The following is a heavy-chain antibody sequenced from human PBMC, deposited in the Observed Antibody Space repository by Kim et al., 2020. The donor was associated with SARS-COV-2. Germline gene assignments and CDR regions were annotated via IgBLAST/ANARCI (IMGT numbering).Heavy chain of an antibody. D-gene: IGHD4-17*01. V-gene: IGHV3-9*01. CDR3: AKAVTVTAYYYYYGMDV. Sequence: VKGRFTISRDNAKNSLHLQMNRLRAEDTALYYCAKAVTVTAYYYYYGMDVWGQGTTVTVSS. J-gene: IGHJ6*02.